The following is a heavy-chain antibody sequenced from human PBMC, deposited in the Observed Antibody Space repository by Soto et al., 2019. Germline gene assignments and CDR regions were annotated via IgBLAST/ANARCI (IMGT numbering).Heavy chain of an antibody. V-gene: IGHV3-23*01. CDR3: AKDQSDRGSGSYYYFDY. Sequence: GGSLRLSCAASGFTFSSYAMSWVRQAPGKGLEWVSAISGSGGSTYYADSVKGRFTISRDNSKNTLYLQMNSLRAEDTAVYYCAKDQSDRGSGSYYYFDYWGQGTLVTVSS. CDR1: GFTFSSYA. CDR2: ISGSGGST. D-gene: IGHD1-26*01. J-gene: IGHJ4*02.